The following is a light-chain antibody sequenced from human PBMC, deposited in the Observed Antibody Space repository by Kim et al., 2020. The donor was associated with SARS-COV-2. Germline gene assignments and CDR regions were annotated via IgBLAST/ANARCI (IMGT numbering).Light chain of an antibody. J-gene: IGKJ5*01. CDR1: QSVSSY. CDR2: DAS. CDR3: QQRSNWPIT. Sequence: LSPGERATLSGRASQSVSSYLAWYQQKPGQAPRLLIYDASNRATGIPARFSGSGSGTDFTLTISSLEPEDFAVYYCQQRSNWPITFGQGTRLEIK. V-gene: IGKV3-11*01.